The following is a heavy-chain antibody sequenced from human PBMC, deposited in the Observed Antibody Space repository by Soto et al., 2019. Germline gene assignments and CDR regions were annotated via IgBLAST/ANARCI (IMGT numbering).Heavy chain of an antibody. V-gene: IGHV4-39*01. J-gene: IGHJ4*02. Sequence: SETLSLTCNVSGGSIDRSNYYWDWLRQPPGKGLEWIGTTYYNGNAYYSPSLRSRVSMSVDTSKNQFSLKLISVTAADTAVYYCARHFVAVVIKGWGYWGQGKLVTVSS. CDR1: GGSIDRSNYY. CDR3: ARHFVAVVIKGWGY. D-gene: IGHD3-10*01. CDR2: TYYNGNA.